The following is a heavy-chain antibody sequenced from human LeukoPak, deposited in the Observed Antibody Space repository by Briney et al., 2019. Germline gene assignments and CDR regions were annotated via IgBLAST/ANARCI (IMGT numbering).Heavy chain of an antibody. Sequence: PGRSVRLSCAASGFTFSSYGMHWVRQAPGKGLEWVAVIWYDGSNKYYADSVKGRFTISRDNSKNTLYLQMNSLRAEDTAVYYCARGAAGPYYYYMDVWGKGTTVTVSS. J-gene: IGHJ6*03. CDR2: IWYDGSNK. CDR1: GFTFSSYG. V-gene: IGHV3-33*01. CDR3: ARGAAGPYYYYMDV. D-gene: IGHD6-13*01.